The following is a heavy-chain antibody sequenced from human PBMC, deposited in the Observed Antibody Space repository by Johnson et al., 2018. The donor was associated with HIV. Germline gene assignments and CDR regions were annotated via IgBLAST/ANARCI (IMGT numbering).Heavy chain of an antibody. CDR3: TTGPYVNDAFDI. CDR2: VKSKTDGGTT. V-gene: IGHV3-15*01. J-gene: IGHJ3*02. Sequence: VQLVESGGGLVKPGGSLRLSCAASGFTFSDAWMNWVRQAPGKGLEWVGRVKSKTDGGTTDYAAPVKGRFTISRDGSNNTLYLQVNSLKTEDTAVYYCTTGPYVNDAFDIWGQGTRVTVSS. D-gene: IGHD3-16*01. CDR1: GFTFSDAW.